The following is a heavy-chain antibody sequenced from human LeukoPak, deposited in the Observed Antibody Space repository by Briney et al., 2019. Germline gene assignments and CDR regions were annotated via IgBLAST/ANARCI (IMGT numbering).Heavy chain of an antibody. D-gene: IGHD1-1*01. CDR1: GGSISSRSYD. Sequence: KPSETLSLTCCVSGGSISSRSYDWGWIRQPPGKGPEWFGSIYYSGSTYYNPSLKSRVTISVDTSKDQFCLKRSSVTAADTAVYYCTRLRSWNDGLDYWGQGTLVTVSS. V-gene: IGHV4-39*01. CDR2: IYYSGST. CDR3: TRLRSWNDGLDY. J-gene: IGHJ4*02.